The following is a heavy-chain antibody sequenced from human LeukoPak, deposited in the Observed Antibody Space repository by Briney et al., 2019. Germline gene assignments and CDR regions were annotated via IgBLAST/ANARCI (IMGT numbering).Heavy chain of an antibody. D-gene: IGHD5-12*01. CDR1: GFTFSSYG. Sequence: PGGSLRLSCAASGFTFSSYGMHWVRQAPGKGLEWVAFIRYDGSNKYYADSVKGRLTISRDNSKNTLYVQMNSLRAEDTAVYYCAKATQLRYGGYDLWGQGTLVTVSS. V-gene: IGHV3-30*02. J-gene: IGHJ4*02. CDR2: IRYDGSNK. CDR3: AKATQLRYGGYDL.